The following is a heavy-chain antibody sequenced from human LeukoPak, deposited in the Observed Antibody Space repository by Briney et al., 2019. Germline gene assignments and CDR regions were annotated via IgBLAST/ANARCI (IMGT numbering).Heavy chain of an antibody. CDR3: AKSSYYDSSGFYREYYFDY. CDR2: ISGTGGST. CDR1: GFSFNNFG. Sequence: GGSLRLSCVASGFSFNNFGMSWVRQAPGKGLEWVSSISGTGGSTHYADPVKGRFTISRDNSKNTLYLQMNSLRAGDTAVYYCAKSSYYDSSGFYREYYFDYWGQGTLVTVSS. V-gene: IGHV3-23*01. J-gene: IGHJ4*02. D-gene: IGHD3-22*01.